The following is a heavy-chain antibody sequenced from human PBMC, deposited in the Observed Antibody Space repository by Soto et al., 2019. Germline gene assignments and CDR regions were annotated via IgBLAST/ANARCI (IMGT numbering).Heavy chain of an antibody. CDR2: IIPIFGTA. CDR3: ARVPIAVAGTGWFDP. D-gene: IGHD6-19*01. CDR1: GGTFSSYA. Sequence: QVQLVQSGAEVKKPGSSVKVSCKAPGGTFSSYAISWVRQAPGQGLEWMGGIIPIFGTANYAQKFQGRVTITADKSTRTAHMELSSLRSEDTAVYYCARVPIAVAGTGWFDPWGQGTLVTVSS. V-gene: IGHV1-69*06. J-gene: IGHJ5*02.